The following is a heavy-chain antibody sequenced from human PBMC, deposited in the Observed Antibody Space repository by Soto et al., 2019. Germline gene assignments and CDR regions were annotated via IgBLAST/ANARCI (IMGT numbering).Heavy chain of an antibody. J-gene: IGHJ5*02. CDR2: ISAYNCHT. Sequence: QVQLVQSGAEVKKPGASVKVSCKASGYTFTSYGITWLRQAPGQGLEWMGWISAYNCHTNYAQKLQGGVTMTTDTSTSTAYMELRSLRSDDTAVYYCARTYYYEAEGWFDPWGQGTLVTVSS. V-gene: IGHV1-18*01. CDR1: GYTFTSYG. CDR3: ARTYYYEAEGWFDP. D-gene: IGHD3-22*01.